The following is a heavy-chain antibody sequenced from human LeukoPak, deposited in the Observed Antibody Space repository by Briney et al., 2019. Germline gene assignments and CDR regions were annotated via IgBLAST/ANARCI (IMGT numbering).Heavy chain of an antibody. Sequence: GGSLRLSCAASGFTFSSYSMNWVRQAPGKGLEWVSSISSSSSYIYYADSVKGRFTISRDNAKNSLYLQMNSLRAEDTAVYYCARGYYDFWSGYLPPIDYWGREPWSPSPQ. CDR1: GFTFSSYS. CDR2: ISSSSSYI. J-gene: IGHJ4*02. V-gene: IGHV3-21*01. D-gene: IGHD3-3*01. CDR3: ARGYYDFWSGYLPPIDY.